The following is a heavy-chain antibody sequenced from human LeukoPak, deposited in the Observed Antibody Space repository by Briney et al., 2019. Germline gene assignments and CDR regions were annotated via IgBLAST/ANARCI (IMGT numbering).Heavy chain of an antibody. D-gene: IGHD3-3*01. V-gene: IGHV1-18*01. CDR2: ISAYNGNT. J-gene: IGHJ4*02. Sequence: ASVKVSCKDSGYTFTSYGISWVRQAPGQGLEWMGWISAYNGNTNYAQKLQGRVTMTTDTSTSTAYMELRSLRSDDTAVYYCARDVTIFGVVINDYWGQGTLVTVSS. CDR3: ARDVTIFGVVINDY. CDR1: GYTFTSYG.